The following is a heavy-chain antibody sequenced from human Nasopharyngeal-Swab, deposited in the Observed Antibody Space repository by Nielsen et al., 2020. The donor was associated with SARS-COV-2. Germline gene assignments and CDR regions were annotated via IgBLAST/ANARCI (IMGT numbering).Heavy chain of an antibody. CDR1: GYTFTGYY. V-gene: IGHV1-2*04. J-gene: IGHJ6*02. D-gene: IGHD2-2*01. Sequence: ASVKVSCKASGYTFTGYYMHWVRQAPGQGLEWMGWINPNSGGTNYAQKFQGWVTMTRDTSISTAYMELSRLRSDDTAVYYCARDPVPAAIRGRNYGMDVWGQGTTVTVSS. CDR2: INPNSGGT. CDR3: ARDPVPAAIRGRNYGMDV.